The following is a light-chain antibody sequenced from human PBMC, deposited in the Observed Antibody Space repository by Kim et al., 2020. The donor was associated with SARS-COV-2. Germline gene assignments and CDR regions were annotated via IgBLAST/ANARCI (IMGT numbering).Light chain of an antibody. CDR1: SGSIASNY. V-gene: IGLV6-57*02. J-gene: IGLJ3*02. CDR2: EHN. Sequence: AVTISCTCSSGSIASNYVQWYQQRPGSAPTTVIYEHNQRPSGVPDRFSGSIESSADSASLTLSGLNTEDEADYYSQSSGGSNWMFGGGTQLTVL. CDR3: QSSGGSNWM.